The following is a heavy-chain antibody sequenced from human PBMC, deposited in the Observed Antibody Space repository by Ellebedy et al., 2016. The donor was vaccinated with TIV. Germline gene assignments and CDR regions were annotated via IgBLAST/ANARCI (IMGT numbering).Heavy chain of an antibody. CDR2: IKQDGSAK. V-gene: IGHV3-7*03. J-gene: IGHJ4*02. CDR1: GFSFSRQW. Sequence: PGGSLRLSCVASGFSFSRQWMDWVRQAPGKGLEWVANIKQDGSAKYYIDSVKGRFTISRDNAKNSLYLQMNSLRAEDTAVYYCARDGVGAGLDYWGQGTLVTVSS. D-gene: IGHD3-10*01. CDR3: ARDGVGAGLDY.